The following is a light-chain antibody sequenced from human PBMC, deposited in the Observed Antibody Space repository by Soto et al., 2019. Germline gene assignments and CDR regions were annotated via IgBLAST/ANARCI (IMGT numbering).Light chain of an antibody. CDR1: SSDIGSYDL. Sequence: QSVLTQPASVSGSPGQSITISCTGTSSDIGSYDLVSWYQQHPGTAPKLIIYEVTKRPPGVSTRFSGSKSGNTASLTISGLQAVDEADYYCCSFADFTYVFGTGTKATVL. CDR2: EVT. J-gene: IGLJ1*01. V-gene: IGLV2-23*02. CDR3: CSFADFTYV.